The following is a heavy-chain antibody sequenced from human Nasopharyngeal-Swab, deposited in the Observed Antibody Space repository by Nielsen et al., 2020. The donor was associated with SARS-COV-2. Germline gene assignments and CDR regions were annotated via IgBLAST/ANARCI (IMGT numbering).Heavy chain of an antibody. Sequence: ASVKVSCKAYGYTFTGYYMHWVRQAPGQGLEWMGRINPNSGGTNYAQKFQGRVTMTRDTSISTAYMELSRLRSDDTAVYYCARSPTPMVQGERDWFDPWGQGTLVTVSS. CDR3: ARSPTPMVQGERDWFDP. J-gene: IGHJ5*02. CDR2: INPNSGGT. V-gene: IGHV1-2*06. CDR1: GYTFTGYY. D-gene: IGHD3-10*01.